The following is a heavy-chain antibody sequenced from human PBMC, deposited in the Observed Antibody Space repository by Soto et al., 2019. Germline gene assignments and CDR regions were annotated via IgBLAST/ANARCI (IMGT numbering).Heavy chain of an antibody. V-gene: IGHV4-59*08. J-gene: IGHJ3*01. CDR2: IYYAGTT. CDR3: ARLGAF. CDR1: DGSLSSNY. Sequence: SDTLSLTSTVSDGSLSSNYWSWIRQPPGKGLEWLGYIYYAGTTTYNPSLQSRVSISLDTSKNEVSLKLTSVTAADTAVYFCARLGAF.